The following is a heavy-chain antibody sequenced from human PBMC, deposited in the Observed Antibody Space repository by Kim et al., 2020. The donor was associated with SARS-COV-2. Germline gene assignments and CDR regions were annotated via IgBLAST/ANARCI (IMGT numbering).Heavy chain of an antibody. Sequence: SETLSLTCAVYGGSFSGYYWSWIRQPPGKGLEWIGEINHSGRTNYNPSLKSRVTISVDTSKNQFSLKLTSVTAADTAVYYCARRLANTSGWGSHYCDLWGQGPLVTVSS. CDR3: ARRLANTSGWGSHYCDL. J-gene: IGHJ4*02. CDR1: GGSFSGYY. CDR2: INHSGRT. V-gene: IGHV4-34*01. D-gene: IGHD3-10*01.